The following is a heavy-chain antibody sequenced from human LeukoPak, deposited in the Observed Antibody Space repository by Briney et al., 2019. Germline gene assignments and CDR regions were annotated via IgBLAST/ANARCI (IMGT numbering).Heavy chain of an antibody. Sequence: PGGSLRLSCAASGFTFSGYSMNWVRQAPGKGLEWVSYISPSSSAIHYADSVKGRFTISRDNAKNSLYLQMNSLRDDDTAVYYCARAAYASGPDYWGQGTLVTVSS. D-gene: IGHD6-25*01. J-gene: IGHJ4*02. CDR2: ISPSSSAI. CDR3: ARAAYASGPDY. CDR1: GFTFSGYS. V-gene: IGHV3-48*02.